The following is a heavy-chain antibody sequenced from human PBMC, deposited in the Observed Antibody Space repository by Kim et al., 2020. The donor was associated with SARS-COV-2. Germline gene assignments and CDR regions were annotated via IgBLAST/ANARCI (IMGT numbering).Heavy chain of an antibody. J-gene: IGHJ4*02. CDR3: ASHYGDYDPHFDY. CDR1: GGSISSYY. CDR2: IYYSGST. V-gene: IGHV4-59*08. Sequence: SETLSLTCTVSGGSISSYYWSWIRQPPGKGLEWIGYIYYSGSTNYNPSLKSRVTISVDTSKNQFSLKLSSVTAADTAVYYCASHYGDYDPHFDYWGQGTLVTVSS. D-gene: IGHD4-17*01.